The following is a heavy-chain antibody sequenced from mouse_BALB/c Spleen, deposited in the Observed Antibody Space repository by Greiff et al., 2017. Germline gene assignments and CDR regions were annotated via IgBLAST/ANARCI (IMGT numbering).Heavy chain of an antibody. D-gene: IGHD4-1*01. V-gene: IGHV6-6*02. CDR2: IRLKSNNYAT. CDR1: GFTFSNYW. CDR3: TSKLGY. J-gene: IGHJ2*01. Sequence: EVHLVESGGGLVQPGGSMKLSCVASGFTFSNYWMNWVRQSPEKGLEWVAEIRLKSNNYATHYAESVKGRFTISRDDSKSSVYLQMNNLRAEDTGIYYCTSKLGYWGQGTTLTVSS.